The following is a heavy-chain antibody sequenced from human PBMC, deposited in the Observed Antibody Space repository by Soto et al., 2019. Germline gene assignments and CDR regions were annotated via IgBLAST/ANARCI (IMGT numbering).Heavy chain of an antibody. V-gene: IGHV5-51*03. J-gene: IGHJ5*02. CDR3: XXXXXXXXXXXWFDP. CDR2: IYPGDSDT. CDR1: GYSFTNYW. Sequence: EVQLVQSGAEVKKPGESLKISCKASGYSFTNYWIVWVRQMPGXXXXXMGIIYPGDSDTKYSPSFQGQVTISVDKSXXXXXXXXXXXXXXXXXXXXXXXXXXXXXXXXWFDPWGQGTLVTVSS.